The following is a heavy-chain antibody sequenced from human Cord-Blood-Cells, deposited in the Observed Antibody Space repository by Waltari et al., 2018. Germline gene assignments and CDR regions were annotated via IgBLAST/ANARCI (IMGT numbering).Heavy chain of an antibody. V-gene: IGHV1-3*01. CDR3: ARDIVDNAFDI. J-gene: IGHJ3*02. D-gene: IGHD2-21*01. Sequence: QVQLVQSGAEVKKPGASVKDSCKASGYTFTSYAMHWVRQAPGQRLEWMGWINAGNGNTKYSQKFQGRVTITRDTSASTAYMELSSLRSEDTAVYYCARDIVDNAFDIWGQGTMVTVSS. CDR1: GYTFTSYA. CDR2: INAGNGNT.